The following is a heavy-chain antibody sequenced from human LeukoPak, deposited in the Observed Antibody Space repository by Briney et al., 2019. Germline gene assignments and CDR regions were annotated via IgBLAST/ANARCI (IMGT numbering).Heavy chain of an antibody. Sequence: PGGSLRLSCAASGFTFSSYAMSWVRQAPGKGLEWVSAISGSGGSTYYADSVKGRFTISRDNSKNTLYLQMNSLRAEDTAVYYCARVKEGYDSSGSLDYWGQGTLVTVSS. CDR2: ISGSGGST. D-gene: IGHD3-22*01. CDR3: ARVKEGYDSSGSLDY. CDR1: GFTFSSYA. J-gene: IGHJ4*02. V-gene: IGHV3-23*01.